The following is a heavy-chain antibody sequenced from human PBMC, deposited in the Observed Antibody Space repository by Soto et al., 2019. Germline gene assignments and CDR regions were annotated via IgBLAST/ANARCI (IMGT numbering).Heavy chain of an antibody. J-gene: IGHJ6*04. CDR3: AKDKVDYGNYYGMDV. CDR1: GFTFGNYA. V-gene: IGHV3-23*01. D-gene: IGHD4-17*01. CDR2: ISGSGGST. Sequence: WVSLRLWCAASGFTFGNYAVRWVLQAPGKGLEWVSAISGSGGSTYYADSVKGRFTISRDNSKNTLYLQMNSLRAEDTAVYYCAKDKVDYGNYYGMDVWGKGTTVTVSS.